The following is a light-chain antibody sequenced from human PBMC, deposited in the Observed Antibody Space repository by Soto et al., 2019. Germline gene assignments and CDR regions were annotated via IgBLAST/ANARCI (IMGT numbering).Light chain of an antibody. CDR1: TSNIGSNY. J-gene: IGLJ1*01. CDR2: RNN. Sequence: SVLTQPPSASGTPGQGVTISCSRSTSNIGSNYVYWYQQLPGTAPKLLIYRNNQRPSGVPDRFSGSKSGTSASLAISGLRSDDEADYFCATWDDSLNGFYVFGTGTKVTVL. CDR3: ATWDDSLNGFYV. V-gene: IGLV1-47*01.